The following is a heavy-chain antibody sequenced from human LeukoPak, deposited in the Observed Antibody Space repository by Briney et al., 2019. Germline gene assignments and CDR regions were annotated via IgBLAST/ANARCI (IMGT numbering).Heavy chain of an antibody. CDR2: IYYSGST. J-gene: IGHJ4*02. CDR1: GGSLSSYY. CDR3: ARAGRGANDY. D-gene: IGHD2-15*01. Sequence: SETLSLTCTVSGGSLSSYYWSWIRQPPGKGLEWIGYIYYSGSTNYNPSLKSRVTISVDTSKNQFSLKLSSVTAADTAVYYCARAGRGANDYWGQGTLVTVSS. V-gene: IGHV4-59*01.